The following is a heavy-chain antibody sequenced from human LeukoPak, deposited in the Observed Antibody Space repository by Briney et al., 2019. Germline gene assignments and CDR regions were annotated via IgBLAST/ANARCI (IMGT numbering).Heavy chain of an antibody. CDR2: IKQDGSEK. D-gene: IGHD1-26*01. J-gene: IGHJ4*02. V-gene: IGHV3-7*03. CDR3: INPGGDY. CDR1: GLTFSSYG. Sequence: GGSLRLSCAASGLTFSSYGIHWVRQAPGKGLEWVANIKQDGSEKYYVDSVKGRFTISRGNAKNSLYLQMNSLRAADTAVYYCINPGGDYWGQGTLVTVSS.